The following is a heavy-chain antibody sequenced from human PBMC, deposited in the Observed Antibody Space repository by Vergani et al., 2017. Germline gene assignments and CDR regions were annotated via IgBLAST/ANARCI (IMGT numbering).Heavy chain of an antibody. J-gene: IGHJ2*01. CDR2: IKQDGSEK. D-gene: IGHD4-17*01. CDR1: GFTFSSYW. Sequence: EVQLVESGGDLVQPGGSLRLSCAASGFTFSSYWMSWVRQAPGKGLEWVANIKQDGSEKYYVDSVKGRFTISRANAKNSLFLQMNSLRAEDTAVYYCARAPYGDYAYWYFDLWGRGTLVTVSS. V-gene: IGHV3-7*03. CDR3: ARAPYGDYAYWYFDL.